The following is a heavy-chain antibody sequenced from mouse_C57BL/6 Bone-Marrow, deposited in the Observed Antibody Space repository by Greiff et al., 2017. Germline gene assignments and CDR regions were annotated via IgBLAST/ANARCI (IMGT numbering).Heavy chain of an antibody. D-gene: IGHD2-3*01. V-gene: IGHV1-82*01. CDR2: IYPGDGDT. CDR1: GYAFSSSW. J-gene: IGHJ3*01. CDR3: ARNDAVGGAWFAY. Sequence: VQLQQSGPELVKPGASVKISCKASGYAFSSSWMNWVKQRPGKGLEWIGRIYPGDGDTNYNGKFKGKATLTADKSSSTAYMQLSSLTSEDSAVYFCARNDAVGGAWFAYWGQGTLVTVSA.